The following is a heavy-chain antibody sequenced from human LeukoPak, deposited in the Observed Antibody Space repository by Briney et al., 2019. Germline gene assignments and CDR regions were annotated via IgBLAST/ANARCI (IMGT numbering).Heavy chain of an antibody. CDR2: IYYRGST. CDR3: ARLSGYSSGHYYSDY. D-gene: IGHD3-22*01. J-gene: IGHJ4*02. Sequence: ASETLSLTCTVSGGSISSDYWSWIRQPPGKGLEWIGYIYYRGSTNYNPSLKSRVTISVDTSKNQFSLELSSVTAADTAVYYCARLSGYSSGHYYSDYWGQGTLVTVSS. CDR1: GGSISSDY. V-gene: IGHV4-59*01.